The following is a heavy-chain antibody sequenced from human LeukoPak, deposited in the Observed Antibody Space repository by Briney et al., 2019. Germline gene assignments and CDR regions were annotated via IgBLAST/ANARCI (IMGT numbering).Heavy chain of an antibody. CDR2: IYYSGST. CDR1: GYSISSGYY. D-gene: IGHD4-23*01. V-gene: IGHV4-61*01. Sequence: SETLSLTCTVSGYSISSGYYWGWIRQPPGKGLEWIGYIYYSGSTNYNPSLKSRVTISVDTSKNQFSLKLSSVTAADTAVYYCASGYGGSTLDYWGQGTLVTVSS. CDR3: ASGYGGSTLDY. J-gene: IGHJ4*02.